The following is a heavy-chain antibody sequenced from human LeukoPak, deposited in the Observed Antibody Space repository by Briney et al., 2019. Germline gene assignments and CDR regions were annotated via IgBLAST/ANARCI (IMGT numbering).Heavy chain of an antibody. J-gene: IGHJ4*02. CDR3: ARWLELMRNFDW. CDR2: IKQDGSEK. D-gene: IGHD5-24*01. V-gene: IGHV3-7*01. CDR1: GFTFSDYW. Sequence: GGSLRLSCVGSGFTFSDYWMSWVRQAPGKGLEWVANIKQDGSEKDYVDALKGRFTISRDNAKNSLYLQMNSLRAEDTAVYYCARWLELMRNFDWWGQGTLVNVSS.